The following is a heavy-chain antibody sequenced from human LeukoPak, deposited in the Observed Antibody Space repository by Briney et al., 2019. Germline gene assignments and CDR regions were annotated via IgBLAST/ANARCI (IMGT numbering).Heavy chain of an antibody. Sequence: ASVKVSCTASGGTFSSYAMHWVRQAPGQRLEWMGWINAGNGNTKYSQKFQGRVTITRDTSASTAYMELSSLRSEDTAVYYCARVIAAACTAGFDPWGQGTLVTVSS. D-gene: IGHD6-13*01. CDR1: GGTFSSYA. CDR2: INAGNGNT. J-gene: IGHJ5*02. V-gene: IGHV1-3*01. CDR3: ARVIAAACTAGFDP.